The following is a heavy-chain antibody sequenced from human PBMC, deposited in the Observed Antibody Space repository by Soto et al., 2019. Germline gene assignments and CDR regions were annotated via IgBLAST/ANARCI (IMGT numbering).Heavy chain of an antibody. V-gene: IGHV1-18*01. Sequence: QVQLVQSGAEVKKPGASVKVSCKASGYTFTSYGISWVRQAPGQGLEWMGWISAYNGNTNYAQKLQGRVTMTTDTYTSTAYMELRSLRSDDTAVYYCARMYSSGWSYYYGMDVWGQGTTVTVSS. D-gene: IGHD6-19*01. CDR1: GYTFTSYG. CDR3: ARMYSSGWSYYYGMDV. CDR2: ISAYNGNT. J-gene: IGHJ6*02.